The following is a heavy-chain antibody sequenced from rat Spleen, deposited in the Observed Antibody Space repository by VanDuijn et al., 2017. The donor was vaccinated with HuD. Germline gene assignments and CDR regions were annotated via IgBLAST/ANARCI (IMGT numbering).Heavy chain of an antibody. D-gene: IGHD1-11*01. CDR3: ARQEDYGGYSRDYFGY. CDR2: ISYEGNTA. Sequence: VQLVESGGVLVQPGRSMKLSCEAPGFTFSDYYMAWVRQAPKKGLEWVASISYEGNTAFYGDSMKGRFTISRDNAKSTLYLQISSLRSEDTATYYCARQEDYGGYSRDYFGYWGQGVVVTVSS. CDR1: GFTFSDYY. J-gene: IGHJ2*01. V-gene: IGHV5-22*01.